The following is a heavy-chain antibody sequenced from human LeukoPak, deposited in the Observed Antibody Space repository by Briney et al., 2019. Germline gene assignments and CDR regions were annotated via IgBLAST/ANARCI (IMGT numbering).Heavy chain of an antibody. J-gene: IGHJ4*02. CDR3: ARVISSGSYSLGY. V-gene: IGHV3-21*01. CDR2: ISSSSSYI. CDR1: GFTFSSYS. D-gene: IGHD1-26*01. Sequence: PGGSLRLSCAASGFTFSSYSMNWVRQAPGKGLEWVSSISSSSSYIYYADSVKGRFTISRDNAKNSLYLQMNSLRAEDTAVYYCARVISSGSYSLGYWGQGTLVTVSS.